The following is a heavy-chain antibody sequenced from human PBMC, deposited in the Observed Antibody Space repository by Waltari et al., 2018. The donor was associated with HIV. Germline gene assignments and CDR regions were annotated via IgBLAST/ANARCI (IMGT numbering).Heavy chain of an antibody. CDR2: INGGNGNT. CDR1: GYTFTTYA. CDR3: ARVYCSSTNCDAPYYYGMDV. D-gene: IGHD2-2*01. Sequence: QVQLVQSGAEVKKPGASVKVSCKASGYTFTTYAMHWVRQAPGQRLEWMGWINGGNGNTKYSQNFQGRVTITRDTSANTAYMELSSLRSEDTAMYYCARVYCSSTNCDAPYYYGMDVWGQGTTVTVSS. V-gene: IGHV1-3*01. J-gene: IGHJ6*02.